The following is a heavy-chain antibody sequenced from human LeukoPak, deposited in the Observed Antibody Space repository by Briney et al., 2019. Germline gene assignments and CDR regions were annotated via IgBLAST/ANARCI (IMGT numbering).Heavy chain of an antibody. J-gene: IGHJ3*02. V-gene: IGHV4-34*01. D-gene: IGHD1-26*01. CDR3: ARGLVGATYDAFDI. CDR1: GGSFSGYY. CDR2: INHSGST. Sequence: SETLSLTCAVYGGSFSGYYWSWIRRPPGKGLEWIGEINHSGSTNYNPSLKSRVTISVDTSKNQFSLKLSSVTAADTAVYYCARGLVGATYDAFDIWGQGTMVTVSS.